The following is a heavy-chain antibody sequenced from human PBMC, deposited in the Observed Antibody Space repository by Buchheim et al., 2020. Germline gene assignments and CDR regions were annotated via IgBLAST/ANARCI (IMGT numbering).Heavy chain of an antibody. J-gene: IGHJ4*02. CDR2: IWYDGSNK. CDR1: GFTFSSYG. Sequence: QVQLVESGGGVVQPGRSLRLSCAASGFTFSSYGMHWVRQAPGKGLEWVAVIWYDGSNKDYADSVKGRFTISRDNAKNTVYLQMNSLRAEDTAVYYCARDIFDLDHWGQGTL. V-gene: IGHV3-33*01. D-gene: IGHD3-3*02. CDR3: ARDIFDLDH.